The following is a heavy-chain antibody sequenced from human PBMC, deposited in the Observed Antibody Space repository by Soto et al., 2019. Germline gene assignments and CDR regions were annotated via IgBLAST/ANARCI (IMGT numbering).Heavy chain of an antibody. Sequence: ASVKVSCKASGYTFTGYYMHWVRQAPGQGLEWMGWINPNSGGTNYAQKFQGWVTITRDTSASTAYMELSSLRSEDTAVYYCARAYGGNPALFDPWGQGTLVTVSS. V-gene: IGHV1-2*04. J-gene: IGHJ5*02. CDR3: ARAYGGNPALFDP. CDR2: INPNSGGT. D-gene: IGHD4-17*01. CDR1: GYTFTGYY.